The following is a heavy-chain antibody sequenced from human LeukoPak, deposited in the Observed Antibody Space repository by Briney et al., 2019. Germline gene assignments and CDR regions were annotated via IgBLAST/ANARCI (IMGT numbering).Heavy chain of an antibody. J-gene: IGHJ4*02. Sequence: PGGSLRLSCAAPGFTFDDYGMSWVRQAPGKGLEWVSGINWNGGSTVYADSVKGRFTISRDNAKNSLYLQMNSLRAEDTALYYCARDVEVAAILGNYFDYWGQGTLVTVSS. CDR2: INWNGGST. D-gene: IGHD2-15*01. V-gene: IGHV3-20*04. CDR1: GFTFDDYG. CDR3: ARDVEVAAILGNYFDY.